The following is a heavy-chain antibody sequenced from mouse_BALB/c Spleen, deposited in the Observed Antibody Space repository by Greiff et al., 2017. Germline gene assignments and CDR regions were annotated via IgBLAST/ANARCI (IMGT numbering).Heavy chain of an antibody. V-gene: IGHV1S137*01. D-gene: IGHD1-1*01. J-gene: IGHJ1*01. CDR2: ISTYYGDA. CDR3: ARNHYGSSFHWYFDV. Sequence: QVQLQQSGAELVRPGVSVKISCKGSGYTFTDYAMHWVKQSHAKSLEWIGVISTYYGDASYNQKFKGKATMTVDKSSSTAYMELARLTSEDSAIYYCARNHYGSSFHWYFDVWGAGTTVTVSS. CDR1: GYTFTDYA.